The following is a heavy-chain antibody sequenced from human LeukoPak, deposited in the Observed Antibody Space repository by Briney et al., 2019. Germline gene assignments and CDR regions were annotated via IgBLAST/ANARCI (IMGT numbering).Heavy chain of an antibody. V-gene: IGHV3-21*04. Sequence: GGSLRLSCAASGFTFSSYSMNWVRQAPGKGLEWVSSISSSSSYTYYADSVKGRFTISRDNSKNTLYLQMNSLRAEDTAVYYCAKDPTYYYDSSGYYDYWGQGTLVTVSS. D-gene: IGHD3-22*01. CDR1: GFTFSSYS. CDR2: ISSSSSYT. J-gene: IGHJ4*02. CDR3: AKDPTYYYDSSGYYDY.